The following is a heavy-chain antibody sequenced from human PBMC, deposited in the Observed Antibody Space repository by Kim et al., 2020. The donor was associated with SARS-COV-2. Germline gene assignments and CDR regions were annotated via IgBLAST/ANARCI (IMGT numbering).Heavy chain of an antibody. D-gene: IGHD2-21*01. Sequence: GGSLRLSCAVFGFNFHDYTMHWVRHAPGKGLEWVSTISWDAGATHYADSFKGRFTISRDNSKSSLYLHMGSLGAEDTAFYYCASASGVVLGAWYYFGYWGQGAVVTVSS. J-gene: IGHJ4*02. CDR2: ISWDAGAT. CDR1: GFNFHDYT. CDR3: ASASGVVLGAWYYFGY. V-gene: IGHV3-43*01.